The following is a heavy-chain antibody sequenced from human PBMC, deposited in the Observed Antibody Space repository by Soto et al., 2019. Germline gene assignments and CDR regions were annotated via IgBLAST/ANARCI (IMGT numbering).Heavy chain of an antibody. CDR1: GFTFSSYA. CDR2: ISGSGGST. V-gene: IGHV3-23*01. D-gene: IGHD3-22*01. CDR3: AKIVAAYDSSGYHFDY. Sequence: PGGSLRLSCAASGFTFSSYAMSWVRQAPGKGLEWVSAISGSGGSTYYADSVKGRFTISRDNSKNTLYLQMNSLRAEDTAVYYCAKIVAAYDSSGYHFDYWGQGTLVTVSS. J-gene: IGHJ4*02.